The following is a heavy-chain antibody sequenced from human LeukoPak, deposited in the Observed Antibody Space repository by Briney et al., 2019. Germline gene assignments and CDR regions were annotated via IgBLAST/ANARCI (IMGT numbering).Heavy chain of an antibody. V-gene: IGHV3-23*01. Sequence: GGSLRLSCAASEFTFSTYAMNWVRQAPGKGLEWVSAISGSGGSTYYADSVKGRFTISRDNSKNTLYLQMNSLRAEDTAVYYCARDYYDSSGYYNYWGQGTLVTVSS. D-gene: IGHD3-22*01. CDR2: ISGSGGST. CDR1: EFTFSTYA. CDR3: ARDYYDSSGYYNY. J-gene: IGHJ4*02.